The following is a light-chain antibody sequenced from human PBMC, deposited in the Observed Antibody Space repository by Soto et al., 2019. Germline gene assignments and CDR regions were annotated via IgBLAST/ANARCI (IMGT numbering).Light chain of an antibody. CDR3: QQRSNWWT. CDR2: DAS. J-gene: IGKJ1*01. CDR1: QSVSSY. Sequence: EIVMTQSPATLSVAQGERVTFSCRASQSVSSYLAWYQQKPGQAPRLLIYDASNRATGIPARFSGSGSGTDFALTISSLEPEDFAVYYCQQRSNWWTFGQGTKVDIK. V-gene: IGKV3-11*01.